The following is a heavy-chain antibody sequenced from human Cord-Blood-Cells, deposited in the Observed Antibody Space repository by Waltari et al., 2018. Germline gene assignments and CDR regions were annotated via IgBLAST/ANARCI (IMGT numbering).Heavy chain of an antibody. CDR2: ISAYNGNT. Sequence: QVQLVQSGAEVKKPGASVKVSCKASGYTFTSYGISWVRQAPGQGLEGMGWISAYNGNTNYAQKLQGRVTMTTDTSTSTAYMELRSLRSDDTAVYYCAREFGIAVAGGQGRCDPWGQGTLVTVSS. J-gene: IGHJ5*02. V-gene: IGHV1-18*01. CDR1: GYTFTSYG. D-gene: IGHD6-19*01. CDR3: AREFGIAVAGGQGRCDP.